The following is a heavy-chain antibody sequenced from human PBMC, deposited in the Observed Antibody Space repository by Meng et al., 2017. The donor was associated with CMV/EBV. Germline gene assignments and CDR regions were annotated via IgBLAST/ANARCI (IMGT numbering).Heavy chain of an antibody. CDR3: ARGEIVVVPAAIRFNWYFDL. CDR1: FSGYD. CDR2: NNKSGRT. Sequence: FSGYDGSWISQTRGKGLEWIGENNKSGRTNYNPSLKSRVTISVDTSKNQFSLKLSSVTAADTAVYYCARGEIVVVPAAIRFNWYFDLWGRGTLVTVSS. J-gene: IGHJ2*01. D-gene: IGHD2-2*02. V-gene: IGHV4-34*01.